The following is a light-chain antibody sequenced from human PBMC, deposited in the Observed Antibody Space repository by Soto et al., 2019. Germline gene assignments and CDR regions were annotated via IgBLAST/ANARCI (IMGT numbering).Light chain of an antibody. CDR1: SSDVGGYEY. CDR3: SSYTDGRPFV. V-gene: IGLV2-11*01. CDR2: HVG. Sequence: QSALTQPRSVSGSPGQSVTISCSGTSSDVGGYEYVSWYQQHPGKAPRLLIYHVGQRPSGVPDRFSGSKSGTTASLTISGLQADDEAEYFCSSYTDGRPFVFDGGTK. J-gene: IGLJ2*01.